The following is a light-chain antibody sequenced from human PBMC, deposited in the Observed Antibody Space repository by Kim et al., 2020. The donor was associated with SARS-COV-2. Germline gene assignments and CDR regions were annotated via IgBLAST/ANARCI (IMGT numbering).Light chain of an antibody. J-gene: IGLJ2*01. CDR1: SGHINYA. V-gene: IGLV4-69*01. Sequence: ASIKLTCTLSSGHINYAIAWHQHQPGRGPRFLMRLNSDGSHNKGDGIPDRFSGSSSGAERYLTISSLQSEDGADYYCQTWDTGTVVFGGGTQLTVL. CDR2: LNSDGSH. CDR3: QTWDTGTVV.